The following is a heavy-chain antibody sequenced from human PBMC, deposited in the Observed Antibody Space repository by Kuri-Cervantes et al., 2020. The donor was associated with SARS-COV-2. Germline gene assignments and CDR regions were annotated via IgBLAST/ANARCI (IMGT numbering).Heavy chain of an antibody. CDR2: ISGSGGST. D-gene: IGHD3-10*01. Sequence: GESLKISCAASGFTFSSYAMSWVRQAPGRGLEWVSAISGSGGSTYHADSVKGRFTISRDNSKNTLYLQMNSLRAEDTAVYYCAKARYYSWGQGTTVTVSS. CDR1: GFTFSSYA. CDR3: AKARYYS. J-gene: IGHJ6*02. V-gene: IGHV3-23*01.